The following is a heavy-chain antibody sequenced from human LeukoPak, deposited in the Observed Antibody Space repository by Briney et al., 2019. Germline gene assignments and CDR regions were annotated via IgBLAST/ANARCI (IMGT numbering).Heavy chain of an antibody. CDR3: ARGASGSYSNWFDP. D-gene: IGHD1-26*01. CDR1: GFTFTSYG. J-gene: IGHJ5*02. V-gene: IGHV1-18*01. CDR2: ISAYNGNT. Sequence: ASVKVSCKASGFTFTSYGISWVRQAPGQGLEWMGWISAYNGNTNYAQKLQGRVTMTTDTSTSTAYMELRSLRSDDTAVYYCARGASGSYSNWFDPWGQGTLVTVSS.